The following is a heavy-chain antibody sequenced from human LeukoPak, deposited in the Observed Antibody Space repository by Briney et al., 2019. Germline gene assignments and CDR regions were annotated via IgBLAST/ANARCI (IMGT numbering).Heavy chain of an antibody. Sequence: GGSLRLSCAASGFTFDDYAMHWVRQAPGKGLEWVSGISWNSGSIGYADSVEGRFTISRDNAKNSLYLQMNSLRAEDTALYYCAKAHGSGFDYWGQGTLVTVSS. V-gene: IGHV3-9*01. D-gene: IGHD6-19*01. J-gene: IGHJ4*02. CDR2: ISWNSGSI. CDR3: AKAHGSGFDY. CDR1: GFTFDDYA.